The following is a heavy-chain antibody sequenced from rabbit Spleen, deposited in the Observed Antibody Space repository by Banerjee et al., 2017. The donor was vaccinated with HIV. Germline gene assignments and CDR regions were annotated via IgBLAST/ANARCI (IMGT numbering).Heavy chain of an antibody. CDR3: ARDNAGYAGYGDDNL. J-gene: IGHJ4*01. D-gene: IGHD7-1*01. V-gene: IGHV1S40*01. CDR2: IDAGGSGIT. CDR1: GFSFSSRYY. Sequence: QSLEESGGDLVKPGASLTLTCTASGFSFSSRYYMCWVRQAPGKGLEWIACIDAGGSGITYYASWAKGRFTISKTSSTTVTLQMTSLTAADTATYFCARDNAGYAGYGDDNLWGQGTLVTVS.